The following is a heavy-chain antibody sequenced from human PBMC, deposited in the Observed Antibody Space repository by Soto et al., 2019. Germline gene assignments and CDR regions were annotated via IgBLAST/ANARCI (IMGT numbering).Heavy chain of an antibody. V-gene: IGHV3-9*01. CDR1: GFTFDDYA. CDR2: ISWNSGSI. J-gene: IGHJ4*02. Sequence: EVQLVESGGGLVQPGRSLRLSCAASGFTFDDYAMHWVRQAPGKGLEWVAGISWNSGSIGYADSVKGRFTISRDNAKNSLYLQMHSLRAEDTALYYCAKASRLGDYFDYWGQGTLVTVSS. D-gene: IGHD3-16*01. CDR3: AKASRLGDYFDY.